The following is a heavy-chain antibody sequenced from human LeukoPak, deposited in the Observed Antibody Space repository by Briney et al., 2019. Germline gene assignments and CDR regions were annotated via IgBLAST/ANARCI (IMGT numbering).Heavy chain of an antibody. J-gene: IGHJ4*02. Sequence: PGGSLRLSCAASGFTFYDYAMHWVRQAPGKGLEWVSGISWNSGSIGYADSVKGRFTISRDNAKNSLYLQMNSLRAEDTALYYCAKDIGYSGYDWYYFDYWGQGTLVTVSS. CDR3: AKDIGYSGYDWYYFDY. CDR1: GFTFYDYA. V-gene: IGHV3-9*01. D-gene: IGHD5-12*01. CDR2: ISWNSGSI.